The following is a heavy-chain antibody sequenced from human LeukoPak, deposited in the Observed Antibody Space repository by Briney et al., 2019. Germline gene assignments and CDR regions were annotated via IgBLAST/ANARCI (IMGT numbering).Heavy chain of an antibody. CDR3: ARDGYCSGGSCYLDY. V-gene: IGHV3-30*04. D-gene: IGHD2-15*01. J-gene: IGHJ4*02. CDR2: ISYDGSNK. CDR1: GFTFSSYA. Sequence: GRSLRLSCAASGFTFSSYAMHWVRQAPGKGLEWVAVISYDGSNKYYADSVKGRFTISRDNSKNTLYLQMNSLRAEDTAVYYCARDGYCSGGSCYLDYWGRGTLVTVSS.